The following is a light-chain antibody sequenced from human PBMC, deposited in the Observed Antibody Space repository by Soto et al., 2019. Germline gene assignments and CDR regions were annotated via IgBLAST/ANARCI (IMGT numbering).Light chain of an antibody. CDR2: AAS. Sequence: IQLTQSPSSLSASVGDRVTITCRASQGISSYFAWYQQKPGKAPKVLIYAASTLQNGVPPRFSGSGSGTDFTLTISSLQPEDSATYYCQQLNAYPYTFGQGTQLEIK. CDR1: QGISSY. CDR3: QQLNAYPYT. J-gene: IGKJ2*01. V-gene: IGKV1-9*01.